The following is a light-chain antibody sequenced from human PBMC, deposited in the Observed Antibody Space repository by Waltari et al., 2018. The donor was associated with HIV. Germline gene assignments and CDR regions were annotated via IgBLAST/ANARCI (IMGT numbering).Light chain of an antibody. CDR3: SSYGDNIRVL. CDR1: SSDIGAYDS. Sequence: QSALTQPPSASGSLGQSVTISCTGSSSDIGAYDSVSWFQQHPHSAPKLLLYEVTKRPSGVPDRFSGSRSVDTAFLSVSGLQPDDSAAYFCSSYGDNIRVLFGGGTNLTVL. V-gene: IGLV2-8*01. J-gene: IGLJ2*01. CDR2: EVT.